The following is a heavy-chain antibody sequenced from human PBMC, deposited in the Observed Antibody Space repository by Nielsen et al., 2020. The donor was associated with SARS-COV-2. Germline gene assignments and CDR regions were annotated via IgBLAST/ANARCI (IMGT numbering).Heavy chain of an antibody. Sequence: GESLKISCAASGFTFSSYAMSWVRQAPGKGLEWVSVIYSGGSSTYYADSVKGRFTISRDNSKNTLYLQMNSLRAEDTAVYYCAKEPADSSGWYDYWGQGTLVTASS. D-gene: IGHD6-19*01. CDR1: GFTFSSYA. V-gene: IGHV3-23*03. CDR3: AKEPADSSGWYDY. J-gene: IGHJ4*02. CDR2: IYSGGSST.